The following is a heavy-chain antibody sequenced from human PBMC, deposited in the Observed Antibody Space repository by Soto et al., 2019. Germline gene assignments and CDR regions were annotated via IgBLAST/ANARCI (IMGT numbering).Heavy chain of an antibody. CDR1: GYTFTSYD. J-gene: IGHJ6*03. Sequence: ASVKVSCKASGYTFTSYDINWVRQATGQGLEWMGWMNPNSGNTGYAQKFQGRVTMTRNTSISTAYMELSSLRSEDTAVYYCARRGGGYSYGWSLDYYYYYYMDVWGKGTTVTVSS. D-gene: IGHD5-18*01. CDR2: MNPNSGNT. V-gene: IGHV1-8*01. CDR3: ARRGGGYSYGWSLDYYYYYYMDV.